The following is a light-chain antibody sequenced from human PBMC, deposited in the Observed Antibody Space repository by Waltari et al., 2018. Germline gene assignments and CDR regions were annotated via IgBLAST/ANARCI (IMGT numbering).Light chain of an antibody. J-gene: IGLJ2*01. CDR3: QSYDSSLSGGV. CDR2: GNR. Sequence: QSVLTQPPSVSGAPGQRVTISCTGSSSNIGAGYDVHWYQQLPGTAPKLLSYGNRNRPSGVPDRCSGSKSGTSASLAITGLQAEDEADYYGQSYDSSLSGGVFGGGTKLTVL. V-gene: IGLV1-40*01. CDR1: SSNIGAGYD.